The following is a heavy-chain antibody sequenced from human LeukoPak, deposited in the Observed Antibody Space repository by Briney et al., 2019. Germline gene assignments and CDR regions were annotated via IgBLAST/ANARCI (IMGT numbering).Heavy chain of an antibody. CDR3: ARVGHYYDILTGYYSASGNDY. J-gene: IGHJ4*02. Sequence: GGSLRLSCAASGFTFSSYWMSWVRQAPGKGLEWVANIKQDGSEKYYVDSVKGRFTISRDNAKNSLYLQMNSLRAEDTAVYYCARVGHYYDILTGYYSASGNDYWGQGALVTVSS. V-gene: IGHV3-7*01. CDR1: GFTFSSYW. D-gene: IGHD3-9*01. CDR2: IKQDGSEK.